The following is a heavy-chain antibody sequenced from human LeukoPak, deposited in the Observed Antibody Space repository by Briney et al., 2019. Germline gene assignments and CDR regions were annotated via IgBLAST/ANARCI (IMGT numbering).Heavy chain of an antibody. V-gene: IGHV4-38-2*01. CDR2: IYHSGST. D-gene: IGHD1-1*01. J-gene: IGHJ4*02. Sequence: SETLSLTCAVSGYSISSGYYWGWIRQPPGKGLEWVGSIYHSGSTYYNPSLKSRVTTSVDTSKNQVSLKLSSVTAADTAVYYCAGSKSVRPYPIDYWGQGNLVTVSS. CDR1: GYSISSGYY. CDR3: AGSKSVRPYPIDY.